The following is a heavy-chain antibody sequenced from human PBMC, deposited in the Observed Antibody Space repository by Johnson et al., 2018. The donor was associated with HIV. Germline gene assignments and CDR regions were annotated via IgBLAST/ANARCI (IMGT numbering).Heavy chain of an antibody. CDR1: GFIFDDYG. CDR3: TRARYSSSWYNGDAFDI. D-gene: IGHD6-13*01. V-gene: IGHV3-20*01. Sequence: VQLVESGGGVVRPWGSLKLSCSASGFIFDDYGMSLVRQPPGKGLEWVSGFDWNGGSTSYADSVRGRFTISRDNAKNSLYLQMNSRRAEETALYDCTRARYSSSWYNGDAFDIWGQGTMVTVSS. CDR2: FDWNGGST. J-gene: IGHJ3*02.